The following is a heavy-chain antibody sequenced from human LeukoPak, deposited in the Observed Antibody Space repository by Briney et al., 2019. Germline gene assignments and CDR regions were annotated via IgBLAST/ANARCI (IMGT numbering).Heavy chain of an antibody. CDR3: VKAGASSSWEVYYYYYGMDV. CDR1: GFTFSSYA. CDR2: ISSNGGST. J-gene: IGHJ6*02. V-gene: IGHV3-64D*09. Sequence: TGGSLRLSCSASGFTFSSYAMHWVRQAPGEGLEYVSAISSNGGSTYYADSVKGRFTISRDNSKNTLYLQMSSLRAEDTAVYYCVKAGASSSWEVYYYYYGMDVWGQGTTVTVSS. D-gene: IGHD6-13*01.